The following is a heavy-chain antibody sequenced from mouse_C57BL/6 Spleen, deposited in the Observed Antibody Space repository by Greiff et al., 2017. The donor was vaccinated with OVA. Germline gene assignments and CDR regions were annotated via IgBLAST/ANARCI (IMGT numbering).Heavy chain of an antibody. V-gene: IGHV1-55*01. CDR2: LYPGSGST. D-gene: IGHD1-1*01. CDR3: ARSITTDGYFDV. Sequence: QVQLQQPGAELVKPGASVKMSCKASGYTFTSYWITWVKQRPGQGLEWIGDLYPGSGSTNYNEKFKSKATLTVDTSSSTAYMQLSSLTSEDSAVYYCARSITTDGYFDVWGTGTTVTVSS. J-gene: IGHJ1*03. CDR1: GYTFTSYW.